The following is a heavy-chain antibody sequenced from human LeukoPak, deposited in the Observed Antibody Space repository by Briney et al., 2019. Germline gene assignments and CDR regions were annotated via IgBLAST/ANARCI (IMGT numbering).Heavy chain of an antibody. Sequence: GGTLRLSCASCRFTFSSYSMNWVRQAPAKGLECVSAITSSSSYIYYADSLKVRFTISRDNAKNSLYLQINSLRAEDTAVYYCARALVITFGGVIDYFDYWGQGTLVTVSS. CDR1: RFTFSSYS. V-gene: IGHV3-21*01. CDR2: ITSSSSYI. CDR3: ARALVITFGGVIDYFDY. D-gene: IGHD3-16*02. J-gene: IGHJ4*02.